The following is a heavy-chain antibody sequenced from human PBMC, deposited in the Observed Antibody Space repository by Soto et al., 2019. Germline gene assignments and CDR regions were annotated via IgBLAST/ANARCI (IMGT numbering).Heavy chain of an antibody. D-gene: IGHD1-26*01. V-gene: IGHV3-15*07. CDR3: TTAETLLVGATLLRDYYYGMDV. CDR2: IKSKTDGGTT. CDR1: GSTFSNAW. J-gene: IGHJ6*02. Sequence: PGGSLRLSCAASGSTFSNAWMNWVRQAPGKGLEWVGRIKSKTDGGTTDYAAPVKGRFTISRDDSKNTLYLQMNSLKTEDTAVYYCTTAETLLVGATLLRDYYYGMDVWGQGTTVTVSS.